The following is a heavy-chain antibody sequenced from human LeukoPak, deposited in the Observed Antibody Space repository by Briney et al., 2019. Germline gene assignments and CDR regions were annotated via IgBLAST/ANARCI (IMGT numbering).Heavy chain of an antibody. CDR1: GGSISRGSYY. CDR3: ARLAYPALYGGNSHFDY. D-gene: IGHD4-23*01. V-gene: IGHV4-61*10. Sequence: PSETLSLTCVVSGGSISRGSYYWNWIRQPAGKGLEWIGYIYYSGSTNYNPSLKSRVTISVDTSKNQFSLKLSSVTAADTAVYYCARLAYPALYGGNSHFDYWGQGTLVTVSS. J-gene: IGHJ4*02. CDR2: IYYSGST.